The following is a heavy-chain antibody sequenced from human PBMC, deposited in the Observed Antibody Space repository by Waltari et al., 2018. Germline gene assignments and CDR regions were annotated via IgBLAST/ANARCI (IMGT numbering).Heavy chain of an antibody. CDR3: ARAGGSYSSDAFDI. J-gene: IGHJ3*02. CDR1: GFTFSSYW. D-gene: IGHD1-26*01. V-gene: IGHV3-7*01. Sequence: EVQLVESGGGLVQPGGSLRLSCAASGFTFSSYWMSWVRQAPGKGLELVANIKQDGSEKYYVDSVKGRFTISRDNAKNSLYLQMNSLRAEDTAVYYCARAGGSYSSDAFDIWGQGTMVTVSS. CDR2: IKQDGSEK.